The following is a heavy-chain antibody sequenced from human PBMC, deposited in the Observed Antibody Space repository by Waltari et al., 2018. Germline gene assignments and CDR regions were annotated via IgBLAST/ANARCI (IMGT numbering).Heavy chain of an antibody. J-gene: IGHJ6*02. V-gene: IGHV3-9*01. Sequence: EVQLVESGGGLVQPGRXLRLSXAASGXTFDDXSMXWVRQGPGKGLGWVSSISWSGGRVDDXDSVKGRFTSSRXNGXKSLXXQXNSLRVEXXXLYYXGKDVNSNYXXWYGLDVXGQGTTVTVXS. CDR1: GXTFDDXS. D-gene: IGHD4-4*01. CDR2: ISWSGGRV. CDR3: GKDVNSNYXXWYGLDV.